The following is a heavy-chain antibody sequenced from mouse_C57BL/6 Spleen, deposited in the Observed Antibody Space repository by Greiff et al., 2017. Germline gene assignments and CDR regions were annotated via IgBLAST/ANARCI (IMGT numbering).Heavy chain of an antibody. V-gene: IGHV5-17*01. D-gene: IGHD3-3*01. J-gene: IGHJ1*03. CDR1: GFTFSDYG. Sequence: EVHLVESGGGLVKPGGSLKLSCAASGFTFSDYGMHWVRQAPEKGLEWVAYISSGSSTIYYADTVKGRFTISRDNAKNTLFLQMTSLRSEDTAMYYCAKGGDGYFDVWGTGTTVTVSS. CDR2: ISSGSSTI. CDR3: AKGGDGYFDV.